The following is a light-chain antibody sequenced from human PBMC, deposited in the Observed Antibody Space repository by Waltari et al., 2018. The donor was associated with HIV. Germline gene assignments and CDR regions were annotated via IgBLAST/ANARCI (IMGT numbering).Light chain of an antibody. V-gene: IGKV1-16*01. CDR3: QQYHTFPRT. CDR2: AAS. Sequence: DIQITQSPPSLSASVGERITITCRASQSVRSSFAWFQQRPGTAPKSLVYAASNLQSEVPSRFSASGSGTEFTLTITSLQPEDFATYFCQQYHTFPRTFGQGTKVDMK. J-gene: IGKJ1*01. CDR1: QSVRSS.